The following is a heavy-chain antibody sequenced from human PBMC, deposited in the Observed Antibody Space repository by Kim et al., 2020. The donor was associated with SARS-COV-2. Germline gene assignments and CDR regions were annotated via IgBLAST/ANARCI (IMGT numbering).Heavy chain of an antibody. V-gene: IGHV3-23*01. Sequence: GGSLRLSCAASGFTFSSYAMSWVRQAPGKGLEWVSAISGSGGSTYYADSVKGRFTISRDHSQNPLYLQINSLRAEDTAVYYGAKRGDYDSSGYYRYWGQGTLVTVSS. CDR1: GFTFSSYA. D-gene: IGHD3-22*01. CDR3: AKRGDYDSSGYYRY. J-gene: IGHJ4*02. CDR2: ISGSGGST.